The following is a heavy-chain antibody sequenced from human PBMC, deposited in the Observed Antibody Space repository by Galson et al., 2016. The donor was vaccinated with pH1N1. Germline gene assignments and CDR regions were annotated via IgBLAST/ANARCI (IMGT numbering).Heavy chain of an antibody. D-gene: IGHD3-22*01. CDR1: GGAFSAYA. V-gene: IGHV1-69*13. CDR3: ARRDKYFDTSGFRN. Sequence: SVKVSCKASGGAFSAYAISWVRQAPGQGLEWIGGIIPIFGTPNYAQKFQGRVTITADESTSTHYMELSSLRSEDTAIYYCARRDKYFDTSGFRNWGQGTLVTVSS. CDR2: IIPIFGTP. J-gene: IGHJ4*02.